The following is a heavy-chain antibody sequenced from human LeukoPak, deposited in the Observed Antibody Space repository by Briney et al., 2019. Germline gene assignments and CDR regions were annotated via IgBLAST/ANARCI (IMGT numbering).Heavy chain of an antibody. D-gene: IGHD3-22*01. J-gene: IGHJ4*02. Sequence: PSETLSLTXTVSGGSISSYYWGWIRQPAGKGLEWIGRIYTSGSTNYNPSLKSRVTISVDTSKNQFSLKLSSVTAADTAVYYCARENPSLYYYDSSGPDYWGQGTLVTVSS. CDR2: IYTSGST. CDR1: GGSISSYY. V-gene: IGHV4-4*07. CDR3: ARENPSLYYYDSSGPDY.